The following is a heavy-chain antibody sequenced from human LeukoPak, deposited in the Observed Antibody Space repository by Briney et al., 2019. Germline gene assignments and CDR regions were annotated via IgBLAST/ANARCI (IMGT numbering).Heavy chain of an antibody. CDR3: ARASHYSSSSGFAA. CDR1: GGSFTGYY. Sequence: SETLSLTCAVYGGSFTGYYWTWIRQPPGKGLEWIGEIHHSGSTNYNPSLKNRVTISVDTSKKQFSQDLHSVTAADTAVYYCARASHYSSSSGFAAWGQGALVTVSS. CDR2: IHHSGST. J-gene: IGHJ5*02. D-gene: IGHD6-6*01. V-gene: IGHV4-34*01.